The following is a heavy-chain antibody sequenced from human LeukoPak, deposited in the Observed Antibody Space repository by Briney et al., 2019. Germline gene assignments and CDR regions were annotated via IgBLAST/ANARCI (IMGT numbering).Heavy chain of an antibody. Sequence: TGGSLRPSCAASGFTFSSYGMHWVRQAPGKGLEWVAVISYDGSNKYCADSVKGRFTIFRDNSKNTLYLQMNSLRAEDTAVYYCAKDLELQFDYYYGMDVWGQGTTVTVSS. D-gene: IGHD4-11*01. V-gene: IGHV3-30*18. CDR3: AKDLELQFDYYYGMDV. CDR1: GFTFSSYG. CDR2: ISYDGSNK. J-gene: IGHJ6*02.